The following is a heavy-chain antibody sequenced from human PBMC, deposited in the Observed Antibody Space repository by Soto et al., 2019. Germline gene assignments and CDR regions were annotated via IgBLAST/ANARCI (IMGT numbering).Heavy chain of an antibody. V-gene: IGHV3-30*03. CDR2: ISYDGGET. CDR1: GFIFSNYG. J-gene: IGHJ4*02. Sequence: QVQLVESGGGVVHPGRSLSLSCAGSGFIFSNYGMHWVRQAPGKGLERVAFISYDGGETFYADSVKGRLTISRDNSKSTVFLHMNSRKKEDTAVYYCAITSVADASFDYWGQGTLVTVSS. CDR3: AITSVADASFDY. D-gene: IGHD5-12*01.